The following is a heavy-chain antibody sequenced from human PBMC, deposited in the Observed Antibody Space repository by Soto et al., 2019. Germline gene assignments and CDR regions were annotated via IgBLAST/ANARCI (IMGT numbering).Heavy chain of an antibody. J-gene: IGHJ4*02. Sequence: SETLSLTWSVSGGSISSSNWWSWVRQPPGKGLEWIGEIYYSGSTYYNPSLKSPITISLDTSKNQFSLKLRSVAAADTAVYYCARQTGTTTTPFDYWGQGSLVTVSS. CDR2: IYYSGST. CDR1: GGSISSSNW. V-gene: IGHV4-4*02. D-gene: IGHD1-7*01. CDR3: ARQTGTTTTPFDY.